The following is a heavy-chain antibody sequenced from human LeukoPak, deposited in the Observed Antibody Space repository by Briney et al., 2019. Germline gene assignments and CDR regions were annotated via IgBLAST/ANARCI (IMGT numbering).Heavy chain of an antibody. J-gene: IGHJ4*02. D-gene: IGHD3/OR15-3a*01. Sequence: SEPLSPTCTLAGGSISSLYWGWVRQPPGRGLGWIGYIYCSGSTSYNPSLKSRVTISVDTSKNQFSLKLSSVTAADTAVYYCARHFAPGLVTGFAYWGQGTLVTVPS. V-gene: IGHV4-59*08. CDR1: GGSISSLY. CDR3: ARHFAPGLVTGFAY. CDR2: IYCSGST.